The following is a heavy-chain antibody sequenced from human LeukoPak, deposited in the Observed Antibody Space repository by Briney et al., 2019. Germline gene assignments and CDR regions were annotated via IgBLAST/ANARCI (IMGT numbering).Heavy chain of an antibody. CDR2: FSSNSNYI. Sequence: PGGSLRLSCAASGFTFSSYSMNWARQAPGKGLEWVSSFSSNSNYIYYADSVKGRFIISRDNARTSLYLQMNSLRAEDTAVYYCARDQWKYGSGSYLDFWGQGTLVTVSS. CDR3: ARDQWKYGSGSYLDF. CDR1: GFTFSSYS. J-gene: IGHJ4*02. V-gene: IGHV3-21*04. D-gene: IGHD3-10*01.